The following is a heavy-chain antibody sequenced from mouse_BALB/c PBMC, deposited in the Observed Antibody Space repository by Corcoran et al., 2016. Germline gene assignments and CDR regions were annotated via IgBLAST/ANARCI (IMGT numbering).Heavy chain of an antibody. J-gene: IGHJ2*01. CDR3: ARDYYGSSYLDY. Sequence: LVKTGASVKISCKASGYSFTGYYMHWVKQSHGKSLEWIGYISCYNGATSYNQKFKGKATFTVDTSSSTAYMQFNSLTYEDSAVDYCARDYYGSSYLDYWAQGTTLTVSS. CDR2: ISCYNGAT. V-gene: IGHV1S34*01. CDR1: GYSFTGYY. D-gene: IGHD1-1*01.